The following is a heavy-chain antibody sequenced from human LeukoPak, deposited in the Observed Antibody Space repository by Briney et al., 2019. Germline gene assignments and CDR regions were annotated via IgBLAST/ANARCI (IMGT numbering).Heavy chain of an antibody. D-gene: IGHD5-12*01. V-gene: IGHV3-53*01. CDR3: ARDSDSGYGPFAS. J-gene: IGHJ4*02. CDR2: IHSGGTT. CDR1: GFTSGTSW. Sequence: GGSLRLSCAASGFTSGTSWMSWVRQAPGKGLEWVSVIHSGGTTNYADSVQGRFTISRDNSKTTVYLHMNSLRAEDTAVYYCARDSDSGYGPFASWGQGTLVTVSS.